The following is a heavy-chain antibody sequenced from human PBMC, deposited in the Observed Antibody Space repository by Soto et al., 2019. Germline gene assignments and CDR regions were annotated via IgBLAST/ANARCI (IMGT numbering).Heavy chain of an antibody. CDR2: ILYTGNT. J-gene: IGHJ6*02. V-gene: IGHV4-59*02. D-gene: IGHD3-10*01. CDR3: ARAAYGSGSSYAPYYYYAMDV. CDR1: GASVSSYY. Sequence: SETLSLTCTVSGASVSSYYWSWIRQPPGKGLEWLGYILYTGNTNYNPSLKSRVTMSVDTSKNQVSLKLSAVTAADTALYFCARAAYGSGSSYAPYYYYAMDVWGQGTTVTVSS.